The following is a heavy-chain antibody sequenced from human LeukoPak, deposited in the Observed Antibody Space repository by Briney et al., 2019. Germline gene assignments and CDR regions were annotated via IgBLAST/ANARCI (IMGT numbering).Heavy chain of an antibody. CDR1: GGSISSSSYY. D-gene: IGHD3-3*01. V-gene: IGHV4-39*07. J-gene: IGHJ4*02. Sequence: SETLSLTCTVSGGSISSSSYYWGWIRQPPGTGLEWIGSIYYSGSTYYNPSLKSRVTISVDTSKNQFSLKLSSVTAADTAVYYCASRNGFWSGYSAYWGQGTLVTVSS. CDR3: ASRNGFWSGYSAY. CDR2: IYYSGST.